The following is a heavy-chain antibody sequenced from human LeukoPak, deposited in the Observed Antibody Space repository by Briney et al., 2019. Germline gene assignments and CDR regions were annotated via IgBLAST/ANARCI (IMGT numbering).Heavy chain of an antibody. CDR2: ISSSSSYI. D-gene: IGHD5-12*01. J-gene: IGHJ6*03. CDR3: ARAYSGYSFRDSLGYYYYMDV. Sequence: GGSLRLSCAASGFTFSSYSMNWVRQAPGKGLEWVSSISSSSSYIYYADSVKGRFTISRDNAKNSLYLQMNSLRAEDTAVYYCARAYSGYSFRDSLGYYYYMDVWGKGTTVTISS. V-gene: IGHV3-21*01. CDR1: GFTFSSYS.